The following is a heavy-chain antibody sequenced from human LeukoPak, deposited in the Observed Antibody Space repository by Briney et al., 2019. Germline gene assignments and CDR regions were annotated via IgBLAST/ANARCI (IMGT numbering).Heavy chain of an antibody. CDR2: ISSSGSTI. V-gene: IGHV3-48*03. CDR3: ARDHVVIAAAGTGAFDI. D-gene: IGHD6-13*01. Sequence: GGSLRLSCAASGFTFSSYEMNWVRQAPGKGLVWVSYISSSGSTIYYADSVKGRFTISRDNAKNSLYLQMNSLRAEDTAVYYCARDHVVIAAAGTGAFDIWGQGTMVTVSS. CDR1: GFTFSSYE. J-gene: IGHJ3*02.